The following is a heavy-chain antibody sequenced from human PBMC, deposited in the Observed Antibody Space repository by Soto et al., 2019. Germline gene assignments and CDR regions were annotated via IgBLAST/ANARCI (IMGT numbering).Heavy chain of an antibody. CDR3: ARARGDYSTNYYYGMDV. CDR1: GFTFSSYI. Sequence: GGSLRLSCAASGFTFSSYIMNWVRHSPGKGLEWVSSISSSSYIYYADSVKGRFTISRDNAKNSLYLQMNSLRAEDTAVYYCARARGDYSTNYYYGMDVWRQGTTVTVSS. CDR2: ISSSSYI. J-gene: IGHJ6*02. D-gene: IGHD2-15*01. V-gene: IGHV3-21*01.